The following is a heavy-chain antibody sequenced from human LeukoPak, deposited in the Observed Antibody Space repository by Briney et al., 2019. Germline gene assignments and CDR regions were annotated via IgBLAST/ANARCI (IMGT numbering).Heavy chain of an antibody. V-gene: IGHV4-38-2*02. J-gene: IGHJ3*02. CDR3: ARGRGATRIENAFDI. CDR2: IYHSGST. CDR1: GYSITSGYY. Sequence: SETLSLTCTVSGYSITSGYYWGWIRQPPGKGLEWIGSIYHSGSTYYNPSLKSRVTISVDTSKNQFSLKLSPVTAGDTAVYYCARGRGATRIENAFDIWGQGTMVTVSS. D-gene: IGHD1-26*01.